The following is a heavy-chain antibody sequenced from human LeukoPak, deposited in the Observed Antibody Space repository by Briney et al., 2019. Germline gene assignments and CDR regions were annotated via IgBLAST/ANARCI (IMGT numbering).Heavy chain of an antibody. CDR1: GGSISSGDYY. V-gene: IGHV4-30-4*01. D-gene: IGHD2-21*02. CDR2: IYYSGST. Sequence: SETLSLTCTVSGGSISSGDYYWSWIRQPPGKGLEWLGYIYYSGSTYYNPSLKSRVTISVDTSKNQFSLKLSSVTAADTAVYYCARGAYCGGDCYSWFDPWGQGTLVTVSS. CDR3: ARGAYCGGDCYSWFDP. J-gene: IGHJ5*02.